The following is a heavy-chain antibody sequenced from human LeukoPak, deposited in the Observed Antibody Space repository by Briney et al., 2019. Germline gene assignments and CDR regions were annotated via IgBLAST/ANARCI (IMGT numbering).Heavy chain of an antibody. CDR2: IYYSGST. CDR1: GGSISSSTYY. CDR3: ARRPERIAAYTYSPFDY. V-gene: IGHV4-39*01. J-gene: IGHJ4*02. D-gene: IGHD5-24*01. Sequence: PSETLSLTCSVSGGSISSSTYYWGWIRQPPGKGLEWIGSIYYSGSTYYNPSLKSRVTISVDTSKNQFSLKLSSVTAADTAVYFCARRPERIAAYTYSPFDYWGQGTLVTVSS.